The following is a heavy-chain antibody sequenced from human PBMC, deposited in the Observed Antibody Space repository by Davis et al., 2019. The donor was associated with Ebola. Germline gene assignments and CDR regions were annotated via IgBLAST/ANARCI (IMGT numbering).Heavy chain of an antibody. CDR1: GGSLSNYY. D-gene: IGHD3-22*01. Sequence: SETLSLTCAVYGGSLSNYYWSWIRQPPGKGLEWIGEISHSGSTNYNPSLKSRVTISIDTSRNQFSLKMSSVTAADTAVYYCARLTAYYYDSSGYYTPYTFDYWGQGTLVTVSS. J-gene: IGHJ4*02. CDR3: ARLTAYYYDSSGYYTPYTFDY. CDR2: ISHSGST. V-gene: IGHV4-34*01.